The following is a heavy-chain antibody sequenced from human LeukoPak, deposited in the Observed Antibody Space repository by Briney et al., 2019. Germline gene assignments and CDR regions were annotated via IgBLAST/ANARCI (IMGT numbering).Heavy chain of an antibody. J-gene: IGHJ5*02. V-gene: IGHV1-2*02. D-gene: IGHD6-13*01. CDR1: GYTFTGYY. CDR2: INPNSGGT. CDR3: ARGRIVAVSWFDP. Sequence: ASVKVSCKASGYTFTGYYMHWVRQAPGQGLEWMGWINPNSGGTNYAQKFQGRVTMTRDTSISTAYMELSRLRSDDTAVYYCARGRIVAVSWFDPWGQGTLVTVSS.